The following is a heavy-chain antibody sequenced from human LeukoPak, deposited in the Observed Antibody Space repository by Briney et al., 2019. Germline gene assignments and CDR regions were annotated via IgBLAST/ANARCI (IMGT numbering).Heavy chain of an antibody. J-gene: IGHJ4*02. V-gene: IGHV4-4*02. CDR3: ARGDYGSPYYFDY. D-gene: IGHD4-17*01. CDR2: IYHSGST. CDR1: GGSISSSNW. Sequence: SGTLSLTCAVSGGSISSSNWWSWVRQPPGKGLEWIGEIYHSGSTNYNPSLKSRVTISVDTSKNQFSLNLSSVTAADTAVYYCARGDYGSPYYFDYWGQGTLVTVSS.